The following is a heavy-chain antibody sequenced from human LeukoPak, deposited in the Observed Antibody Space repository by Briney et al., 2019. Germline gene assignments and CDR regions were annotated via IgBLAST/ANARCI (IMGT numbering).Heavy chain of an antibody. D-gene: IGHD3-10*01. CDR2: IYYSGST. CDR1: GGSISSYY. J-gene: IGHJ3*02. V-gene: IGHV4-59*12. CDR3: ARGSMVRGVTSQYAFDI. Sequence: PSETLSLTCTVSGGSISSYYWSWIRQPPGKGLEWIGYIYYSGSTNYNPSLKSRVTISVDTSKNQFSLKLSSVTAADTAVYYCARGSMVRGVTSQYAFDIWGQGTMVTVSS.